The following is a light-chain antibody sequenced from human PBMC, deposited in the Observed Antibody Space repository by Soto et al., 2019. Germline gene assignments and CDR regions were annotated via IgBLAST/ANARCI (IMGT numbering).Light chain of an antibody. CDR3: QQYDTFPRT. Sequence: DIVLTQSPGTLSLSPGDRATLSCRASQSLSSNFLAWYQQKPGQAPRLLIYGASRRATDIPDRFSGSGSGTDFALTITRLEPADFAVYFCQQYDTFPRTFGQGTKVEIQ. J-gene: IGKJ1*01. CDR1: QSLSSNF. V-gene: IGKV3-20*01. CDR2: GAS.